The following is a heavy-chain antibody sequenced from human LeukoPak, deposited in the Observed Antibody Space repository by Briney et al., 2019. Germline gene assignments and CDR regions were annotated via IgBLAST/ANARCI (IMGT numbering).Heavy chain of an antibody. Sequence: PGGSLRLSCAASGFTFSSYAMSWVRQAPGKGLEWVSAISGSGGSTYYADSVKGRFTISRDNSKNTLYLQMNSLRAEDTAVYYCAKGPAIVLMVYAIDWFDPWGQGTLVTVSS. V-gene: IGHV3-23*01. CDR1: GFTFSSYA. CDR3: AKGPAIVLMVYAIDWFDP. D-gene: IGHD2-8*01. J-gene: IGHJ5*02. CDR2: ISGSGGST.